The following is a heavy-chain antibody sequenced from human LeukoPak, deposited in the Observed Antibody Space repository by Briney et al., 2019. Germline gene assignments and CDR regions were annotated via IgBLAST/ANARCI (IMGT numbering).Heavy chain of an antibody. CDR2: IYYSGST. Sequence: SETLSLTCTVSGGSISSGDYYWSWIRQPPGKGLEWIGYIYYSGSTYYNPSLKSRVTISVDTSKNQFSLKLSSVTAADTAVYYCARDRIDSYGTFDYWGQGTLVTVSS. J-gene: IGHJ4*02. V-gene: IGHV4-30-4*01. D-gene: IGHD5-18*01. CDR1: GGSISSGDYY. CDR3: ARDRIDSYGTFDY.